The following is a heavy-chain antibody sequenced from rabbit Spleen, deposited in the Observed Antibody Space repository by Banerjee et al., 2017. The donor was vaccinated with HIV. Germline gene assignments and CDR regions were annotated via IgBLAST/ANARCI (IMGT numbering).Heavy chain of an antibody. V-gene: IGHV1S40*01. D-gene: IGHD8-1*01. CDR2: IAGSSSGFT. CDR3: ARDTGSSFSSYGMDL. Sequence: QSLEESGGGLVQPEGSLALTCKASGFSFSSSDYICWVRQAPGKGLERISCIAGSSSGFTYSATWAKGRFTISKTSSTTVTLQMTSLTAADTATYFCARDTGSSFSSYGMDLWGQGTLVTVS. CDR1: GFSFSSSDY. J-gene: IGHJ6*01.